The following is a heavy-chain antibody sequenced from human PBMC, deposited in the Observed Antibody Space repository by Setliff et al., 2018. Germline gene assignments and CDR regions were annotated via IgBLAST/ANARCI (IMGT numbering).Heavy chain of an antibody. J-gene: IGHJ4*02. D-gene: IGHD1-26*01. CDR3: ARDIGVTIAGATFRGFDT. CDR1: GRLFNNFA. V-gene: IGHV1-69*13. Sequence: SVKVSCKAPGRLFNNFAFSWVRQAPGQGLEWMGRLIPIFNTPNYAQKFQDRITLSADESTGTAYMELTSLTFGDTAIYYCARDIGVTIAGATFRGFDTWGQGTLVTVSS. CDR2: LIPIFNTP.